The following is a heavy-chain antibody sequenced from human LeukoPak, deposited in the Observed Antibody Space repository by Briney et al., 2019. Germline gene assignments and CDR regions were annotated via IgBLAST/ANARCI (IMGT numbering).Heavy chain of an antibody. D-gene: IGHD5-18*01. Sequence: GGSLRLSCAASGFTFSSYWMSWVRQAPGKGLEWVANIKQDGSEKYYVDSVKGRFTISRDNSKNTLYLQMNSLRAEDTAVYYCAKERGYSYGLYYFDYWGQGTLVTVSS. CDR1: GFTFSSYW. CDR2: IKQDGSEK. J-gene: IGHJ4*02. CDR3: AKERGYSYGLYYFDY. V-gene: IGHV3-7*03.